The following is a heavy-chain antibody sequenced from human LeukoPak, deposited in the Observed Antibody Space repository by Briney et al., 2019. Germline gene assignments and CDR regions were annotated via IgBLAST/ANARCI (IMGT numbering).Heavy chain of an antibody. V-gene: IGHV3-23*01. D-gene: IGHD1-26*01. CDR3: AKTQWKVGATDYFDY. Sequence: GGSLRLSCAASGFVFNNYAMTWVRQAPGKGLEWVSNINDNGGQRHYADSVKGRFTISRDNSKNTLFLQMDSLRAEDTAVYYCAKTQWKVGATDYFDYWGQGILVTFSS. CDR2: INDNGGQR. CDR1: GFVFNNYA. J-gene: IGHJ4*02.